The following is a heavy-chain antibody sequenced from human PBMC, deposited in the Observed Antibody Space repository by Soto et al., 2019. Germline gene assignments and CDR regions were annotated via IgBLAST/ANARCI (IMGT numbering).Heavy chain of an antibody. D-gene: IGHD2-15*01. CDR2: IYYSGST. V-gene: IGHV4-30-4*01. J-gene: IGHJ6*02. CDR3: ARDPSGTYCRGDYCYSKYSDYYGMDV. CDR1: GGSISSGEYY. Sequence: QVQLQESGPGLVQPSQTLSLTCTVSGGSISSGEYYWSWIRQPPGKGLEWIGHIYYSGSTYYKPSLTSRVIMSVDTSKTQFSLRLSSVTAADTAVYYCARDPSGTYCRGDYCYSKYSDYYGMDVWGQGTTVTVSS.